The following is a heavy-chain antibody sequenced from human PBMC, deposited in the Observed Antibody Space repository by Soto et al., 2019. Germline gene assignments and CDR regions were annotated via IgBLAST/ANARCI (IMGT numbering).Heavy chain of an antibody. CDR2: INTDGSST. J-gene: IGHJ4*02. Sequence: GGSLRLSCAASGYTFSTYWMHWVRQAPGEGLEWVSRINTDGSSTTYADSVKGRFTISRDNAKNTLYLQMNSLRAEDTAVYYCARDGYKYSYWGQGTLVTVSS. D-gene: IGHD5-12*01. CDR3: ARDGYKYSY. CDR1: GYTFSTYW. V-gene: IGHV3-74*01.